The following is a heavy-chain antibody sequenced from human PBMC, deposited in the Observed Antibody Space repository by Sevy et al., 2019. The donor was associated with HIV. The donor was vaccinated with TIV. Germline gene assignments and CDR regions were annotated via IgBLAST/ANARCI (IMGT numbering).Heavy chain of an antibody. CDR2: ISGDTYYT. CDR3: TRASLLGYCSTSSCYYAFDI. D-gene: IGHD2-2*01. V-gene: IGHV3-21*01. Sequence: GGSLRLSCNASGITFSTSVMNWVRQSPDRGLEWVSSISGDTYYTHYADSMRGRFIVSRVNAKNSLFLEMNSLTVEDTAVYYCTRASLLGYCSTSSCYYAFDIWGPGTVVTVSS. J-gene: IGHJ3*02. CDR1: GITFSTSV.